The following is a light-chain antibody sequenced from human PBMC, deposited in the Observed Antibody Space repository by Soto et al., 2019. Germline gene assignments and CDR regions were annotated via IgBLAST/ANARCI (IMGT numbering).Light chain of an antibody. J-gene: IGKJ1*01. V-gene: IGKV3-20*01. CDR1: QSVTTQ. CDR3: QQYGGSTRT. Sequence: DIVLTQSPGTLSLSPGERAALSCRASQSVTTQLAWYQQKRGRAPRLIIHGASRRATGIPDRISGSGSGTDFTLTISRVEPEDVAVYYCQQYGGSTRTFGQGTKVDIK. CDR2: GAS.